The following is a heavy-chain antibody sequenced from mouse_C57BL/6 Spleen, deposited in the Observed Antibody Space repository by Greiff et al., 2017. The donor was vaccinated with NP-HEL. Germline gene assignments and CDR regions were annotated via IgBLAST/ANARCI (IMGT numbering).Heavy chain of an antibody. CDR2: ISDGGSYT. D-gene: IGHD1-1*01. CDR3: ARDPHYYGSSYDY. V-gene: IGHV5-4*01. CDR1: GFTFSSYA. J-gene: IGHJ2*01. Sequence: EVKLVESGGGLVKPGGSLKLSCAASGFTFSSYAMSWVRQTPEKRLEWVATISDGGSYTYYPDNVKGRFTISRDNAKNNLYLQMSHLKPEDTAMYYCARDPHYYGSSYDYWGQGTTLTVSS.